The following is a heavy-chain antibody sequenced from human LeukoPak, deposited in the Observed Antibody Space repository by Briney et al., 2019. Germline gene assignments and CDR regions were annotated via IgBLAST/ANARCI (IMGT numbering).Heavy chain of an antibody. V-gene: IGHV3-48*02. Sequence: GSLRLSCAASGFTFSSYSMNWVRQAPGKGLEWVSYISSSSSTIYYADSVRGRFTISRDNAKNSLYLQMNSLRDEDTAVYYCARQQWLSYYFDYWGQGTLVTVSS. D-gene: IGHD6-19*01. CDR1: GFTFSSYS. J-gene: IGHJ4*02. CDR2: ISSSSSTI. CDR3: ARQQWLSYYFDY.